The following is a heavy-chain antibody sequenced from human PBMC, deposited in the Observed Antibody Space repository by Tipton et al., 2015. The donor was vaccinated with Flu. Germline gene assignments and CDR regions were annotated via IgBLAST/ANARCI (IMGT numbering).Heavy chain of an antibody. CDR3: ASASSYYNNSGYHY. V-gene: IGHV4-59*01. CDR2: IFHSGCT. Sequence: LRLSCTVSGGSISSYYWSWIRQPPGKGLEWIGYIFHSGCTKYNPSLKSRVTISVDTSKKQFSLRLSSVTAADTAVYYCASASSYYNNSGYHYWGQGTLVTVSS. D-gene: IGHD3-22*01. CDR1: GGSISSYY. J-gene: IGHJ4*02.